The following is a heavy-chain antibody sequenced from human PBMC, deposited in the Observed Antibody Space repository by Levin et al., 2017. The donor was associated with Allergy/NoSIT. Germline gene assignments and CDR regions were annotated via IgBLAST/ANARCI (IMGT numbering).Heavy chain of an antibody. J-gene: IGHJ4*02. CDR3: ARVSPAGLPAALNDY. CDR2: ISSSSSYT. V-gene: IGHV3-11*05. CDR1: GFTFSDYY. D-gene: IGHD2-2*01. Sequence: GGSLRLSCAASGFTFSDYYMSWIRQAPGKGLEWVSYISSSSSYTNYADSVKGRFTISRDNAKNSLYLQMNSLRAEDTAVYYCARVSPAGLPAALNDYWGQGTLVTVSS.